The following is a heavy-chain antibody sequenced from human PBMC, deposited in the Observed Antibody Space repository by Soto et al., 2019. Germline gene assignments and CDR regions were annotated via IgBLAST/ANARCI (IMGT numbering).Heavy chain of an antibody. Sequence: QITLKESGPTLVKPTQTLTLTCTFSAFSLSTGGVGVGWIRQPPGKALEWLALIYWDDDKRYSPSLRSRLTITKATSKNQVVLTMTNMDPVDTATYSCIQSRCGGDCLQSYASYYYYGMDVWGQGTTVTVSS. CDR1: AFSLSTGGVG. V-gene: IGHV2-5*02. D-gene: IGHD2-21*02. CDR2: IYWDDDK. CDR3: IQSRCGGDCLQSYASYYYYGMDV. J-gene: IGHJ6*02.